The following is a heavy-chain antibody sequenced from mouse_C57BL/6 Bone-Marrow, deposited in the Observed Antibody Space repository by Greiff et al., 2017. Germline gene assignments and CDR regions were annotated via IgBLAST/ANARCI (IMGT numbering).Heavy chain of an antibody. J-gene: IGHJ1*03. CDR1: GYTFTSYW. V-gene: IGHV1-52*01. CDR2: IDPSDSET. Sequence: QVQLQQPGAELVRPGSSVKLSCKASGYTFTSYWMNWVKQRPRQGLEWIGNIDPSDSETHYNQKFKDKATLTVAKSSSTAYMPLSSLAYEDSAVYYCGRKWYFDVWGTGTTVTVSS. CDR3: GRKWYFDV.